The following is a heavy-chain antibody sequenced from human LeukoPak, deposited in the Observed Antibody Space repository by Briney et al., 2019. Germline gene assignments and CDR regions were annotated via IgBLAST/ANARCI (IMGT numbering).Heavy chain of an antibody. CDR3: ARLIMVRAKLDYYYYYGMDV. CDR2: IYHSGST. CDR1: GYSISSGDY. Sequence: SETLSLTCNVSGYSISSGDYWGWIRQPPGKGLEWIGSIYHSGSTYYNPSLKSRVTISVDTSKNQFSLKLSSVTAADTAVYYCARLIMVRAKLDYYYYYGMDVWGQGTTVTVSS. J-gene: IGHJ6*02. D-gene: IGHD3-10*01. V-gene: IGHV4-38-2*02.